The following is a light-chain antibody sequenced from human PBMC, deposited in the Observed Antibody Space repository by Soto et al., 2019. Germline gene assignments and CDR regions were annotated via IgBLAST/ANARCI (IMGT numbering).Light chain of an antibody. J-gene: IGKJ1*01. Sequence: IVLTQSPATLSVSPGERATLSCWASQTLDSMVAWYQQKSGQAPRLLIYSASARATGVPVRFSGFGSGTDFTLTISSLQSEDLGVYYCQQYKDWPTTFGQGTKVEV. CDR1: QTLDSM. CDR2: SAS. V-gene: IGKV3-15*01. CDR3: QQYKDWPTT.